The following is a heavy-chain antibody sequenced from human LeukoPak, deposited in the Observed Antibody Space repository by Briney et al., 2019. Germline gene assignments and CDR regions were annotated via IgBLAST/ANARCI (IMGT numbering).Heavy chain of an antibody. Sequence: ASVKVSCKASEYTFTGYYMHWVRQAPGQGLEWMGRINPNSGGTNYAQKFQGRVTMTRDTSISTAYMELSRLRSDDTAVYYCARDGTTVTNDHYWGQGTLVTVSS. D-gene: IGHD4-17*01. J-gene: IGHJ4*02. CDR1: EYTFTGYY. CDR3: ARDGTTVTNDHY. CDR2: INPNSGGT. V-gene: IGHV1-2*06.